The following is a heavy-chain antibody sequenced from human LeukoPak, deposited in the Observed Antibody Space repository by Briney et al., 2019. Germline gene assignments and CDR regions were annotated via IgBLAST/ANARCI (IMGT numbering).Heavy chain of an antibody. V-gene: IGHV3-66*02. D-gene: IGHD3-3*01. CDR2: IYSGGST. CDR3: ARSFLRSLDY. CDR1: GFTVSSNY. J-gene: IGHJ4*02. Sequence: GGSLRLSCAASGFTVSSNYMSWVRQAPGKGLERVSVIYSGGSTYYADSVKGRFTISRDNSKNTLYLQMNSLRAEDTAVYYCARSFLRSLDYWGQGTLVTVSS.